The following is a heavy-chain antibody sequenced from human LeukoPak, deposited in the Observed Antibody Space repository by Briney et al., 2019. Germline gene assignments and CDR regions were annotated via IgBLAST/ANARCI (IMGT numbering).Heavy chain of an antibody. CDR3: TTPSSSWYY. CDR2: IRSKANSYAT. Sequence: GGSLRLSCAASGFTFSGSAMHWVRQASGKGLEWVGRIRSKANSYATAYAASVKGRFTISRDDSKNTAYLQMNSLKTEDTAVYYCTTPSSSWYYWGQGTLVTVSS. J-gene: IGHJ4*02. V-gene: IGHV3-73*01. CDR1: GFTFSGSA. D-gene: IGHD6-13*01.